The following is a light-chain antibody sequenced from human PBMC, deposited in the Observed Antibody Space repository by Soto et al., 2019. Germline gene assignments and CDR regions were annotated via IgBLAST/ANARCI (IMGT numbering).Light chain of an antibody. V-gene: IGKV3-15*01. CDR2: RSS. Sequence: IGMTQSPATLSVSPGERATLSCRASQTIYSNVAWYQQRPGQPPRLLIYRSSSRATGIPARFSGSGSGTEFTLTINSLQSEDFAVYYCQQYRNLWTFGQGTKVEIK. CDR1: QTIYSN. J-gene: IGKJ1*01. CDR3: QQYRNLWT.